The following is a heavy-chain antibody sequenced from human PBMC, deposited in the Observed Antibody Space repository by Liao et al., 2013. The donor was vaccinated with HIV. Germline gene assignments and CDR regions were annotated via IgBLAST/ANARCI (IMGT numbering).Heavy chain of an antibody. CDR3: ARGDPHDYGDYFDY. CDR1: GGSFSGYY. V-gene: IGHV4-34*01. CDR2: INHSGST. Sequence: QVQLQQWGAGLLKPSETLSLTCAVYGGSFSGYYWSWIRQPPGKGLEWIGEINHSGSTNYNPSLKSRVTISLDTSKNQFSLKLSSVTAADTAVYYCARGDPHDYGDYFDYWGQGTLVTVSS. D-gene: IGHD4-17*01. J-gene: IGHJ4*02.